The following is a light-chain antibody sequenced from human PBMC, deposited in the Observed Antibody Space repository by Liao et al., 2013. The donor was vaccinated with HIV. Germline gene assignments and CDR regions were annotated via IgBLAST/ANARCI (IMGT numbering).Light chain of an antibody. CDR3: QVWDSSSDLRV. J-gene: IGLJ1*01. CDR1: KLGDKY. V-gene: IGLV3-1*01. Sequence: SYELNQPPSVSVSPGQTASITCSGDKLGDKYACWYQQKPGQSPVLAIYQDSKRPSGIPERFSGSNSGNTATLTISRVEAGDEADYYCQVWDSSSDLRVFGTGTKVTVL. CDR2: QDS.